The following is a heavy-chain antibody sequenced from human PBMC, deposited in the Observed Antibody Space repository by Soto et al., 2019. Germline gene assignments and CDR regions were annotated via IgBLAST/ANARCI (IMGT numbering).Heavy chain of an antibody. Sequence: GGSLRLSCVASGFTFSSYSMVWVRQAPGKGLEWISYIFVSSTIIYYADSVKGRFTVSRDDAEKSLYLQMNSLRAEDTAIYYCARCMGFDGSGYAFFDSWGQGTQVTVSS. CDR1: GFTFSSYS. CDR3: ARCMGFDGSGYAFFDS. D-gene: IGHD3-10*01. J-gene: IGHJ4*02. CDR2: IFVSSTII. V-gene: IGHV3-21*05.